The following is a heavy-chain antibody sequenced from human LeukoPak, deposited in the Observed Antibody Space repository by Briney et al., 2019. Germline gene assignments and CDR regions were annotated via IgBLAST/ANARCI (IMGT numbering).Heavy chain of an antibody. V-gene: IGHV4-34*01. CDR1: GGSFSGYY. CDR2: INHSGST. J-gene: IGHJ4*02. CDR3: ARGRLAAAAPSYYFDY. Sequence: PSETLSPTCAVYGGSFSGYYWSWIRQPPGKGLEWIGEINHSGSTNYNPSLKSRVTISVDTSKNQFSLKLSSVTAADTAVYYCARGRLAAAAPSYYFDYWGQGTLVTVSS. D-gene: IGHD6-13*01.